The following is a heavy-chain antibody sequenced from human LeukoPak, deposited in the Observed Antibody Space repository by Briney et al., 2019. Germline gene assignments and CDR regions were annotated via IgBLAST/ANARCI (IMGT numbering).Heavy chain of an antibody. CDR2: ISAYNGNT. CDR1: GYTFTSYG. Sequence: ASVKVSCKASGYTFTSYGISWVRQAPGQGLEWVGWISAYNGNTNYAQKLQGRVTMTTDTSTSTAYMELRSLRSDDTAVYYCARDLNTWYYYGSGSYSPFDYWGQGTLVTVSS. D-gene: IGHD3-10*01. CDR3: ARDLNTWYYYGSGSYSPFDY. J-gene: IGHJ4*02. V-gene: IGHV1-18*01.